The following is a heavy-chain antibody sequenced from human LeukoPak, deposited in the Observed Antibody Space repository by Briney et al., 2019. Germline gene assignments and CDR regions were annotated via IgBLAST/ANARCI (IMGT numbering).Heavy chain of an antibody. CDR2: AYYSGYT. Sequence: PSETLSLTCTVSGGSVSSGSYYWSWIRQPPGKGLEWIGYAYYSGYTNYNSSLKSRVTISVDTSKNQFSLNLISVTAADAAIYYCAGGPNWIEYWGQGALVTVFS. J-gene: IGHJ4*02. V-gene: IGHV4-61*01. CDR1: GGSVSSGSYY. CDR3: AGGPNWIEY. D-gene: IGHD1-1*01.